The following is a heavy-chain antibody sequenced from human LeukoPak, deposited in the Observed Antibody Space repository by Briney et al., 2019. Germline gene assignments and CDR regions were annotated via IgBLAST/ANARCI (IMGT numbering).Heavy chain of an antibody. CDR1: GYTFTGYY. J-gene: IGHJ5*02. Sequence: GASVKVSCKASGYTFTGYYVHWVRQAPGQGLEWMGWINPNSGGTNYAQKFQGRVTMTRDTSISTAYMELSRLRSDDTAVYYCARDGKGTVTTCWFDPWGQGTLITVSS. V-gene: IGHV1-2*02. CDR3: ARDGKGTVTTCWFDP. CDR2: INPNSGGT. D-gene: IGHD4-17*01.